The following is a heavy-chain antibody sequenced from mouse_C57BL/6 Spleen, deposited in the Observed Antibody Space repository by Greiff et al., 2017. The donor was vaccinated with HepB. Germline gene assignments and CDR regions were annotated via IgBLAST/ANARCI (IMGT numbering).Heavy chain of an antibody. CDR2: INPGSGGT. Sequence: VQLQQSGAELVRPGTSVKVSCKASGYAFTNYLIEWVKQRPGQGLEWIGVINPGSGGTNYNEKFKGKATLTADKSSSTASMQLSSLTSEDSAVYFCARSYDYVSFDYWGQGTTLTVSS. V-gene: IGHV1-54*01. J-gene: IGHJ2*01. CDR3: ARSYDYVSFDY. D-gene: IGHD2-4*01. CDR1: GYAFTNYL.